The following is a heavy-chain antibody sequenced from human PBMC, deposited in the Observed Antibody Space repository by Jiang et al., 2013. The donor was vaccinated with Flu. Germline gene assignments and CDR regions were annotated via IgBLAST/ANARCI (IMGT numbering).Heavy chain of an antibody. D-gene: IGHD1-26*01. CDR3: ARIGIDDGGDY. V-gene: IGHV4-34*01. Sequence: LLKPSETLSLTCAVYGGSFSDYYWNWIRQTPGKGLEWIGEIHHSGNTNYNPSLKSRVIMSVDTSKNQFSLNLSSVTAADTAVYYCARIGIDDGGDYWGQGTLVSVSS. CDR1: GGSFSDYY. J-gene: IGHJ4*02. CDR2: IHHSGNT.